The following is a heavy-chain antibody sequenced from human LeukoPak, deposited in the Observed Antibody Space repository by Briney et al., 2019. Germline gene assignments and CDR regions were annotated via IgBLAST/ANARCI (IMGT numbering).Heavy chain of an antibody. Sequence: PGGSLRLSCAASGFTFSSYATSWVRQAPGKGLEWVSAISGSGGSTYYADSVKGRFTISRDNSKNTLYLQMNSLRAEDTAVYYCAKLPRYSSSWYIDYWGQGTLVTVSS. CDR1: GFTFSSYA. CDR3: AKLPRYSSSWYIDY. V-gene: IGHV3-23*01. CDR2: ISGSGGST. D-gene: IGHD6-13*01. J-gene: IGHJ4*02.